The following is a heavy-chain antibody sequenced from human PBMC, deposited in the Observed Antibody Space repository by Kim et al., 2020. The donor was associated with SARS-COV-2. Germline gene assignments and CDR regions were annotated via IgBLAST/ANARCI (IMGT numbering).Heavy chain of an antibody. V-gene: IGHV1-24*01. CDR2: FDPEDGET. CDR1: GYTLTELS. CDR3: ATHPPYCSSTSCDYYGMDV. D-gene: IGHD2-2*01. Sequence: ASVKVSCKVSGYTLTELSMHWVRQAPGKGLEWMGGFDPEDGETIYAQKFQGRVTMTEDTSTDTAYMELSSLRSEDTAVYYCATHPPYCSSTSCDYYGMDVCGEGTTVTVSS. J-gene: IGHJ6*04.